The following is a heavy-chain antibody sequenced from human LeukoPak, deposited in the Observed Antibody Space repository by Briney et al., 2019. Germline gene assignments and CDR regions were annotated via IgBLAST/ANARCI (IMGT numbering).Heavy chain of an antibody. J-gene: IGHJ4*02. Sequence: GGSLRLSCAASGFTFRKYWLHWVRQAPGKGLVWVSRINPDDGSTSYADSVKGRFTISRDNAKNSLYLQMNSLRAEDTAVYYCARARFRSSGFLYYFDYWGQGTLVTVSS. D-gene: IGHD6-19*01. CDR3: ARARFRSSGFLYYFDY. CDR1: GFTFRKYW. CDR2: INPDDGST. V-gene: IGHV3-74*01.